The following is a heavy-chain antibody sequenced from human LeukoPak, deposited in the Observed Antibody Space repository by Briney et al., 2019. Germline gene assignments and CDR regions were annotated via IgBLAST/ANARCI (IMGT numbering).Heavy chain of an antibody. V-gene: IGHV4-39*07. Sequence: SETLSLTCTASGGSISSSSYYWGWIRQPPGKGLEWIGRIYTSGSTNYNPSLKSRVTMSVDTSKNQFSLKLSSVTAADAALYFCARDNGKWSGIFDYWGQGTLVTVSS. D-gene: IGHD3-10*01. J-gene: IGHJ4*02. CDR1: GGSISSSSYY. CDR2: IYTSGST. CDR3: ARDNGKWSGIFDY.